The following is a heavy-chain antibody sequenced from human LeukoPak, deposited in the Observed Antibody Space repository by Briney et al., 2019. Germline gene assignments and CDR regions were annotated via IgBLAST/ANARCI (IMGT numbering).Heavy chain of an antibody. V-gene: IGHV3-33*06. CDR2: IWFDGTNK. D-gene: IGHD5-24*01. CDR1: GSTFNSYA. Sequence: PGGSLRLSCAASGSTFNSYAMHWVRQAPGKGLEWVEGIWFDGTNKFHADSVKGRFTISRDDSKNTLYLQMDSLRAEDTAVYYCAKEGYNYVIDYWGQGTLVTVSS. CDR3: AKEGYNYVIDY. J-gene: IGHJ4*02.